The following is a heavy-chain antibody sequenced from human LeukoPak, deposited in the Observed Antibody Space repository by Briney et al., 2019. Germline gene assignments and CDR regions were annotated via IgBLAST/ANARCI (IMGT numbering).Heavy chain of an antibody. Sequence: ASVRVSCKASGYTFTSYGISWVRQAPGQGLEWMGWISAYNGNTNYAQKLQGRVTMTTDTSTSTAYMELRSLRSDDTAVYYCARDSGSYFYGLGDYWGQGTLVTVSS. V-gene: IGHV1-18*01. D-gene: IGHD1-26*01. CDR2: ISAYNGNT. J-gene: IGHJ4*02. CDR1: GYTFTSYG. CDR3: ARDSGSYFYGLGDY.